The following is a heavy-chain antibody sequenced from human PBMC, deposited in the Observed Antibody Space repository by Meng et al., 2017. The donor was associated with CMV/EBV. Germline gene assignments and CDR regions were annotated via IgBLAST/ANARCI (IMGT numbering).Heavy chain of an antibody. CDR3: ARPYCTSPRCWLYYYGLDV. V-gene: IGHV3-30-3*01. Sequence: GESLKISCAASGFTFSSYAIHWVRQAPGKGLEWVAVISSEGSKAYYADSVRGRFTISRDNSKNTLHLQMVSLRAEDTAVYYCARPYCTSPRCWLYYYGLDVWGQGTTVTVSS. CDR2: ISSEGSKA. CDR1: GFTFSSYA. J-gene: IGHJ6*02. D-gene: IGHD2-8*01.